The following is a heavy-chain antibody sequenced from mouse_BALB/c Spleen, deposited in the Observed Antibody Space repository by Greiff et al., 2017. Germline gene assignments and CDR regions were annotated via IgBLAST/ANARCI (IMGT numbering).Heavy chain of an antibody. CDR2: IRNKANGYTT. D-gene: IGHD2-4*01. CDR3: ARPGGDYDGFDH. Sequence: EVKLMESGGGLVQPGGSLRLSCATSGFTFTDYYMSWVRQPPGKALEWLGFIRNKANGYTTEYSASVKGRFTISRDNYQSILYLQMNTRRAEDSATYYCARPGGDYDGFDHWGQGTTRTVAA. V-gene: IGHV7-3*02. CDR1: GFTFTDYY. J-gene: IGHJ2*01.